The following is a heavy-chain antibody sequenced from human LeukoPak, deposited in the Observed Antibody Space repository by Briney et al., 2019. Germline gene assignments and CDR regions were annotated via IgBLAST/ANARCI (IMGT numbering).Heavy chain of an antibody. J-gene: IGHJ6*03. V-gene: IGHV4-34*01. CDR3: ARRWNYGRNYYIDV. D-gene: IGHD1-7*01. CDR2: INDSGRT. CDR1: GGSFSNYY. Sequence: SETLSLTCAVYGGSFSNYYWSWIRQPPGEGLEWIGEINDSGRTKYNPSLMSRVTVPVDTSKNQCSLRLTYVTATDTAVYYCARRWNYGRNYYIDVWGNGATVSVSS.